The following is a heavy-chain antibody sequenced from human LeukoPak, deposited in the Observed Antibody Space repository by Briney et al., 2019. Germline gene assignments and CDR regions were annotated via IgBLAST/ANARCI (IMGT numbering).Heavy chain of an antibody. D-gene: IGHD5-18*01. CDR1: GFPFSSYA. J-gene: IGHJ4*02. CDR2: IISSGGVT. V-gene: IGHV3-23*01. Sequence: GGSLRLSCAASGFPFSSYAMSWVRQAPGKGLEWVSSIISSGGVTYYADSVKGRFTISRDNSKNTVYLQMDSLRAEDSAVYYCAKNAGYSYGLYYFDYWGQGTLVTVSS. CDR3: AKNAGYSYGLYYFDY.